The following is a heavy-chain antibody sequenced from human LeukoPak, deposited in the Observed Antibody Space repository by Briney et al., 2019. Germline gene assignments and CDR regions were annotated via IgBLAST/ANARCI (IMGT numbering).Heavy chain of an antibody. CDR1: GGSFSGYY. CDR2: INHSGST. D-gene: IGHD5-18*01. CDR3: ARGSWIQLWYY. Sequence: SETLSLTCAVYGGSFSGYYWSWIRQPPGKGLEWIGEINHSGSTNYNPSLKSRVTISVDTSKNQFSLKLSSVTAADTAVYYRARGSWIQLWYYWGQGTLVTVSS. J-gene: IGHJ4*02. V-gene: IGHV4-34*01.